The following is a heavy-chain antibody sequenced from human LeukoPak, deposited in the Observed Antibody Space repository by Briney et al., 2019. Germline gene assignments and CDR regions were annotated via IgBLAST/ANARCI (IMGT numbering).Heavy chain of an antibody. Sequence: GGSLRLSCAASGFTFSSYGMSWVRQAPGKGLEWVSAISGSGGSTYYADSVKGRFTISRDNSKNTLYLQMNSLRAEDTAVHYCAKVWGYDILTGYYPFDYWGQGTLVTVSS. CDR1: GFTFSSYG. CDR3: AKVWGYDILTGYYPFDY. V-gene: IGHV3-23*01. CDR2: ISGSGGST. D-gene: IGHD3-9*01. J-gene: IGHJ4*02.